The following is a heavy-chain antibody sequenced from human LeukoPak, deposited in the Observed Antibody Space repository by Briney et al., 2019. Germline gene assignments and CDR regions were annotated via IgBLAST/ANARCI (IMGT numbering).Heavy chain of an antibody. J-gene: IGHJ4*02. D-gene: IGHD6-6*01. CDR2: ISSSSSYI. Sequence: GGSLRLSCAASGFTFSTYAMNWVRQAPGKGLEWGSSISSSSSYIYYIESVKGRFSISRDNAKNSVFLQMNSLRAEDTAVYYCAKGIGTSSGVDYWGQGTLVTVSS. CDR1: GFTFSTYA. CDR3: AKGIGTSSGVDY. V-gene: IGHV3-21*01.